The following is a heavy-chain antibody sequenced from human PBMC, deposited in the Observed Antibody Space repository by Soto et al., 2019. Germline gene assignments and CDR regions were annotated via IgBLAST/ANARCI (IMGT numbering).Heavy chain of an antibody. CDR1: GFSFASYA. Sequence: EVQLLEFGGGLVQPGGSLRLSCAASGFSFASYAMNWVRQAPGKGLEWVSGIRGSGGSTYYADTVKGRFTISRDNSKNPPYLHLSAPRVEDAAVYYCAKGFGISWQYCIYYWGQGPLVPVSS. CDR2: IRGSGGST. V-gene: IGHV3-23*01. J-gene: IGHJ4*02. CDR3: AKGFGISWQYCIYY. D-gene: IGHD3-10*01.